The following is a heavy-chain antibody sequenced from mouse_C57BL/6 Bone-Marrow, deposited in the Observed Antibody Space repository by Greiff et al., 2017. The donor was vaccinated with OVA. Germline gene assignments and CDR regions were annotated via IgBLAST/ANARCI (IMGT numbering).Heavy chain of an antibody. V-gene: IGHV5-2*01. CDR3: ARHRDYYGSSYGYFDV. CDR1: EYEFPSHD. D-gene: IGHD1-1*01. Sequence: EVQLVESGGGLVQPGESLKLSCESNEYEFPSHDMSWVRKTPEKRLELVAAINSDGGSTYYPDTMERRFIISRDNTKKTLYLQMSSLRSEDTALYYCARHRDYYGSSYGYFDVWGTGTTVTVSS. CDR2: INSDGGST. J-gene: IGHJ1*03.